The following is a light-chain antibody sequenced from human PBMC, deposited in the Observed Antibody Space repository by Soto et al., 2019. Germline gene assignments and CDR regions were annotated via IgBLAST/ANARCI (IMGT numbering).Light chain of an antibody. CDR2: EVS. Sequence: QSALTQPASVSGSPGKSITISFTGNNCDVGNYNLVSWYQHHPGKAPKLIIYEVSKRPSGVSNRFSGSKSGDTASLTISGLQAEDEADYYCCSYAGSNYVFGTGTKVTV. J-gene: IGLJ1*01. CDR3: CSYAGSNYV. CDR1: NCDVGNYNL. V-gene: IGLV2-23*02.